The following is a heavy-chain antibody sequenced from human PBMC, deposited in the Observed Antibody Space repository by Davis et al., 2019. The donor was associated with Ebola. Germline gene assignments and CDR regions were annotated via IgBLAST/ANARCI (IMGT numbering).Heavy chain of an antibody. CDR1: DGSFTSGDYY. CDR2: IYYTGST. D-gene: IGHD3-22*01. Sequence: SETLSLTCTVSDGSFTSGDYYWSWIRQPPGKGLEWIGYIYYTGSTNYNPSLKSRVTISVDTSKNQFSLKLSSVTAADTAVYFCARGRDYFDSSSNFDYWGQGTLVTVSS. CDR3: ARGRDYFDSSSNFDY. V-gene: IGHV4-61*08. J-gene: IGHJ4*02.